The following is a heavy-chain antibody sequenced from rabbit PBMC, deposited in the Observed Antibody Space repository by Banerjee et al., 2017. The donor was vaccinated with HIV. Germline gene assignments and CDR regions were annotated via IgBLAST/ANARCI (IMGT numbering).Heavy chain of an antibody. CDR2: IYAGSSGST. D-gene: IGHD4-2*01. CDR3: ARDLGGSIHL. J-gene: IGHJ4*01. Sequence: QSLEESGGDLVKPGASLTLTCTASGFSFSSSYYMCWVRQAPGKGLEWIACIYAGSSGSTYYASWAKGRFTISKTSSTTVTLQMTSLTAADTATYLCARDLGGSIHLWGPGTLVTVS. CDR1: GFSFSSSYY. V-gene: IGHV1S40*01.